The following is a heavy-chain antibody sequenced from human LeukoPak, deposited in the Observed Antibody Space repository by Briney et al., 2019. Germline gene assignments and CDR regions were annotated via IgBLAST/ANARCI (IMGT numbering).Heavy chain of an antibody. J-gene: IGHJ4*02. CDR3: ASYGGNSADLGY. D-gene: IGHD4-23*01. CDR1: GGSISSYY. Sequence: PSETLSLTCTVSGGSISSYYWSWIRQPPGKGLEWIGYIYYSGSTNYNPSLKSRVTISVDTSKNQFSLKLSSVTAADTAVYYCASYGGNSADLGYWGQGTLVTVSS. CDR2: IYYSGST. V-gene: IGHV4-59*01.